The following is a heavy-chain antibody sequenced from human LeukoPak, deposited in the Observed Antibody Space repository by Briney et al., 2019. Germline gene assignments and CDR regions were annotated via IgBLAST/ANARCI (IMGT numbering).Heavy chain of an antibody. CDR1: GGSFSGYY. V-gene: IGHV4-34*01. D-gene: IGHD2-2*03. J-gene: IGHJ6*03. Sequence: PSETLSLTCAVYGGSFSGYYWSWIRQPPGKGLEWIGEINHSGSTNYNPSLKSRVTISVDTSKNQFSLKLSSVTAADTAVYYCARGLDIVVVPAATRGPRWYMDVWGKGTTVTVSS. CDR3: ARGLDIVVVPAATRGPRWYMDV. CDR2: INHSGST.